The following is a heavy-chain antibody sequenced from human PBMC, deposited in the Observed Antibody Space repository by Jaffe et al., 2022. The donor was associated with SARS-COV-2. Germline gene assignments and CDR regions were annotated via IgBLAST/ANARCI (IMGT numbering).Heavy chain of an antibody. J-gene: IGHJ2*01. CDR3: VRDWSLFDL. Sequence: EVQVVESGGGLVQPGGSLRLSCAASGFTFSSYWMSWVRQAPGKGLEWVANIKQDGNEKYYVDSVKGRFTISRDNAKKSLYLQMNSLKAEDTALYYCVRDWSLFDLWGRGTLVTVSS. D-gene: IGHD3-3*01. CDR1: GFTFSSYW. V-gene: IGHV3-7*03. CDR2: IKQDGNEK.